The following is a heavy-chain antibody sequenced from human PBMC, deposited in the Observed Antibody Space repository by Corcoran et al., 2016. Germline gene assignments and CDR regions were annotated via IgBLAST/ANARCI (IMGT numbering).Heavy chain of an antibody. D-gene: IGHD2-21*01. V-gene: IGHV4-59*02. CDR1: GGSVTNYY. Sequence: QVQLQESGPGLVKPSETLSLTCTVSGGSVTNYYWSWIRQPPGKGLDYIGYIYYRGTTLYNPSLKSRVTISVDTSKHQFSLKLSSVTAADTAVEDCALHMMVPVSRDGFDVWGQGTTVTVSS. CDR2: IYYRGTT. J-gene: IGHJ6*02. CDR3: ALHMMVPVSRDGFDV.